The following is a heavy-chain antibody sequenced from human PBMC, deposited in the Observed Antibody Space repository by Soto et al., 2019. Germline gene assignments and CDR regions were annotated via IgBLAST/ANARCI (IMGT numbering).Heavy chain of an antibody. D-gene: IGHD1-20*01. J-gene: IGHJ6*02. V-gene: IGHV3-7*01. CDR3: ARGNWNYYYGFDV. CDR2: IKPDGSEQ. Sequence: GGSLRLSCAASEFTFDKYYMTWVRQAPGKGPEWVANIKPDGSEQYYVDSVKGRFTISRDNANNSLYLQMNSLRAEDTAVYFCARGNWNYYYGFDVWGQGTTVTAP. CDR1: EFTFDKYY.